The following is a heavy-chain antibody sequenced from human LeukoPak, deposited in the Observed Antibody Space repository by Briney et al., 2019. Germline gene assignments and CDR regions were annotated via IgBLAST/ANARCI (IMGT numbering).Heavy chain of an antibody. D-gene: IGHD5-12*01. J-gene: IGHJ4*02. CDR2: ISGYSGKT. CDR1: GYTFTRYG. V-gene: IGHV1-18*01. CDR3: ARGYSGYAPHDY. Sequence: GASVKVSCKASGYTFTRYGLSWVRQAPGQGLEWMGWISGYSGKTNYAQKLQDRVTMTTDTSTSTAYMELRSLGSDDTAVYYCARGYSGYAPHDYWGQGTQVTVSS.